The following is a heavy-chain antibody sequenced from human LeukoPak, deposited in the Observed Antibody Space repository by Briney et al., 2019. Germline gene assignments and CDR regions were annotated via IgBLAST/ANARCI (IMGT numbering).Heavy chain of an antibody. Sequence: PGGSLRLSCAASGFTFEDYAMHWVRQAPGKGLEWVSGISWNSGSIGYADSVKGRFTISRDNAKNSLYLQMNSLRAEDTAVYYCAKATHFYYYGMDVWGQGTTVTVSS. CDR1: GFTFEDYA. V-gene: IGHV3-9*01. J-gene: IGHJ6*02. CDR2: ISWNSGSI. CDR3: AKATHFYYYGMDV.